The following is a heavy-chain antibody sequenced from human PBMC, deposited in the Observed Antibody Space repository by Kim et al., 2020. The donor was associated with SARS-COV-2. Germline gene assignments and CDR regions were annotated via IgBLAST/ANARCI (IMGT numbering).Heavy chain of an antibody. Sequence: GRFTISRDNAKNSLYLQMNSLRAEDTAVYYCARDWVAGPGPYYYYYGMDVWGQGTTVTVSS. CDR3: ARDWVAGPGPYYYYYGMDV. V-gene: IGHV3-11*06. J-gene: IGHJ6*02. D-gene: IGHD6-19*01.